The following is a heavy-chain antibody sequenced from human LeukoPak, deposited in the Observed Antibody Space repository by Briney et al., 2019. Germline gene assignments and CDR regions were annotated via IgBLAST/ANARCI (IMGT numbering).Heavy chain of an antibody. CDR3: AKEQQGTMIVEY. V-gene: IGHV3-30*02. CDR1: GFTFSSYS. Sequence: GGSLRLSCAASGFTFSSYSMNWVRQAPGKGLEWVAFIRNDGSDKYYADSVKGRFTISRDNSKNTLYLQMNSLRAEDTAVYYCAKEQQGTMIVEYWGQGTLVTVSS. J-gene: IGHJ4*02. CDR2: IRNDGSDK. D-gene: IGHD3-22*01.